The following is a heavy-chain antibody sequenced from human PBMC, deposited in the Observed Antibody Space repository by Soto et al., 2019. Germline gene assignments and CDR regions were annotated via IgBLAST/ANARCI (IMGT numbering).Heavy chain of an antibody. J-gene: IGHJ4*02. D-gene: IGHD6-13*01. CDR2: ISGSGNII. CDR1: GFTFSDFY. Sequence: PGGSLRLSCAASGFTFSDFYMTWVRQAPGEGLEWVAYISGSGNIIYYGDSVKGRFTISRDNSKNTLYLQMNSLRPDDTAVYYCARPDSSSWAAPFGSWGQGTLVTVSS. V-gene: IGHV3-11*01. CDR3: ARPDSSSWAAPFGS.